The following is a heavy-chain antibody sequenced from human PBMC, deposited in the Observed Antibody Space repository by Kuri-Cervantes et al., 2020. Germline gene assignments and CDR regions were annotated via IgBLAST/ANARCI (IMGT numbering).Heavy chain of an antibody. Sequence: GGSLRLSCAASGFTFSSYSMNWVRQAPGKGLEWVSSISSSSSYIYYADSVKGRFTISGDNAKNSLYLQMNSLRDEDTAVYYCARENSGSYPIDYRGQGTLVTVSS. CDR1: GFTFSSYS. V-gene: IGHV3-21*01. CDR3: ARENSGSYPIDY. D-gene: IGHD1-26*01. J-gene: IGHJ4*02. CDR2: ISSSSSYI.